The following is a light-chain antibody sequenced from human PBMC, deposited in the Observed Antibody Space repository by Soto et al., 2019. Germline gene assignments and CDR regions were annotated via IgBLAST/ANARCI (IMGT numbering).Light chain of an antibody. Sequence: EIVMTQSPANLSVSLGDRATLSCRASQSVSTNLAWYQQKPGQAPRLLIYGASTRATGIPARFSGSGSGTEFTLTISSLQSEDFTIYCCQEYNDWPLFTFCPGTRVDIK. V-gene: IGKV3-15*01. CDR2: GAS. CDR3: QEYNDWPLFT. J-gene: IGKJ3*01. CDR1: QSVSTN.